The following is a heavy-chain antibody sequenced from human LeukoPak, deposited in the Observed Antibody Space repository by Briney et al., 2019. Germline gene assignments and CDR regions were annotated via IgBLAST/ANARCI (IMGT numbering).Heavy chain of an antibody. CDR2: ISGSGGST. CDR1: GFTFSSYA. Sequence: GGSLRLSCAASGFTFSSYAMSWVRQAPGKGLEWVSAISGSGGSTYYADSVKGRFTISRDDSKNTLYLQMNSLRAEDTAVYYCVRVDTASHFDYWGQGTLVTVSS. CDR3: VRVDTASHFDY. J-gene: IGHJ4*02. V-gene: IGHV3-23*01. D-gene: IGHD5-18*01.